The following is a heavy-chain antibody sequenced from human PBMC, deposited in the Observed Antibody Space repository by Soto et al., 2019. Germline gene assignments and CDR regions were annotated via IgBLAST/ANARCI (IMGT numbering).Heavy chain of an antibody. CDR1: GFTFSSYA. Sequence: GGSLRLSCAASGFTFSSYAMHWVRQAPGKGLEWVAVISYDGSNKYYADSVKGRFTISRDNSKNTLYLQMNSLRAEDTAVYYCARGIGRALDYWGQGTLVTVSS. V-gene: IGHV3-30-3*01. J-gene: IGHJ4*02. CDR2: ISYDGSNK. CDR3: ARGIGRALDY.